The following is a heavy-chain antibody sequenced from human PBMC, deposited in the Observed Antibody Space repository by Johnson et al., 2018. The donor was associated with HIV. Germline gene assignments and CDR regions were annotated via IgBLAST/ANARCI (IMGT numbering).Heavy chain of an antibody. CDR2: ISSNGGST. CDR1: GFTFSSYA. J-gene: IGHJ3*02. CDR3: AREASWSLDAFDI. D-gene: IGHD1-26*01. Sequence: MLLVESGGGVVQPGRSLRLSCAASGFTFSSYAMHWVRQAPGRRLQYVSAISSNGGSTYYASFAKGRFTISRDNSKNTLYLQMGSLRAEGMAVYYCAREASWSLDAFDIWGQGTMVTVSS. V-gene: IGHV3-64*01.